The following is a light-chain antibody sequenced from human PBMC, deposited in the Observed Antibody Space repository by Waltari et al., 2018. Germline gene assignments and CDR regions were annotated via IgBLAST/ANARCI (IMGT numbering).Light chain of an antibody. Sequence: QSARTHPASVSASPGQSITISCTGTNSDVRVYNYGSWFQQHPGTAPRLMIFGVSDRPSGVSNRFSGSKSGNTASLTISGLQAEDEAHYYCASYTSSYTWVFGGGTKLTVL. CDR2: GVS. V-gene: IGLV2-14*03. J-gene: IGLJ3*02. CDR1: NSDVRVYNY. CDR3: ASYTSSYTWV.